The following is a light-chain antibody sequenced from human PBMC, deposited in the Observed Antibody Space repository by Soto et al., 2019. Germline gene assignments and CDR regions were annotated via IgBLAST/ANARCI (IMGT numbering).Light chain of an antibody. Sequence: DIQMTQSPSSLSASVGHRVTITCRPSQSIDNFLNLYQQKPGKAPNLLIYAASSLQSGVSSRFSGSGSGTDFTLTISSLQPEDSATYYCQQSYSLPYTFGHGTKVDIK. CDR1: QSIDNF. CDR2: AAS. J-gene: IGKJ2*01. V-gene: IGKV1-39*01. CDR3: QQSYSLPYT.